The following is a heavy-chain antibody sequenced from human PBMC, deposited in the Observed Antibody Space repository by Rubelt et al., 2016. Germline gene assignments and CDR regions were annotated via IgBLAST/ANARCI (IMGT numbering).Heavy chain of an antibody. J-gene: IGHJ6*02. D-gene: IGHD3-9*01. V-gene: IGHV4-39*07. CDR3: ARGDILTGYLHYYGMDV. CDR2: IYYSGST. Sequence: GWIRQPPGKGLEWIGSIYYSGSTYYNPSLKSRVTISVDTSKNQFSLKLSSVTAADTAVYYCARGDILTGYLHYYGMDVWGQGTTVTVSS.